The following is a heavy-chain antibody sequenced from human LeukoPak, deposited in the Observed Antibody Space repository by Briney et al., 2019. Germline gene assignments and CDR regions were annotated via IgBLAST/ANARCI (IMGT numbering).Heavy chain of an antibody. J-gene: IGHJ4*02. CDR2: ISSYGGST. CDR3: ARESTVTHSFDY. Sequence: GGSLRLSCAASGFTFSSYAMHWVRQAPGKGLEYVSAISSYGGSTYYADSVKGRFTISRDNSKNTLYLQMGSLRAEDMAVYYCARESTVTHSFDYWGQGTLVAVSS. V-gene: IGHV3-64*02. CDR1: GFTFSSYA. D-gene: IGHD4-17*01.